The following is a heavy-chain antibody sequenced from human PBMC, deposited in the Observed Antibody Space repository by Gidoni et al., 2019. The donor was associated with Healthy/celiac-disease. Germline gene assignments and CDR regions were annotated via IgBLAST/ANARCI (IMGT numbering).Heavy chain of an antibody. D-gene: IGHD2-8*01. V-gene: IGHV4-39*01. CDR1: GGSISSSSYY. CDR3: ARLLSVYGMTFDP. Sequence: QLQLQESGPGLVKPSETLSLTGTVAGGSISSSSYYWGWIRQPSGKGLEWIGSIYYSGSTYYTPSLKRRVTISVDTSKNQFSLKLSSVTAADTAVYYCARLLSVYGMTFDPWGQGTLVTVSS. J-gene: IGHJ5*02. CDR2: IYYSGST.